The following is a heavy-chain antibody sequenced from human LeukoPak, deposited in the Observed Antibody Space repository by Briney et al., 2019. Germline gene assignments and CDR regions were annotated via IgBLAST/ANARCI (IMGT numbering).Heavy chain of an antibody. Sequence: ASVKVSCKASGYTFTSYAMNWVRQAPGQGLEWMGWINTNTGNPTYAQGFTGRFVFSLDTSVSTAYLQISSLKAEDTAVYYCAREYSGYDPNPRLFDYWGQGTLVTVSS. CDR1: GYTFTSYA. D-gene: IGHD5-12*01. J-gene: IGHJ4*02. CDR2: INTNTGNP. CDR3: AREYSGYDPNPRLFDY. V-gene: IGHV7-4-1*02.